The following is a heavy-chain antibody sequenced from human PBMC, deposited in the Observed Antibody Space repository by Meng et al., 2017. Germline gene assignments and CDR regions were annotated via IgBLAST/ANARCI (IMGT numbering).Heavy chain of an antibody. Sequence: QWQLVQSGAEVKKPGSSVKATCKGYGCTFSSYAISWMRQAPGQGLEWMGVIIPSFGTANYTQKFKGRVTITADESTNTAYVELSSLRSEDTAVYYCARGGYGYGLWFDPWGQGTLVTVSS. V-gene: IGHV1-69*01. CDR2: IIPSFGTA. CDR3: ARGGYGYGLWFDP. D-gene: IGHD5-18*01. CDR1: GCTFSSYA. J-gene: IGHJ5*02.